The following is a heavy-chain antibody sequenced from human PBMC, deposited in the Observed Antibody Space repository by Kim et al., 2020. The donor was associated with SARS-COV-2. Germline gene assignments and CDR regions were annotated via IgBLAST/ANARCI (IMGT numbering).Heavy chain of an antibody. CDR2: IYYSGST. Sequence: SETLSLTCTVSGGSISSYYWSWIRQPPGKGLEWIGYIYYSGSTNYNPSLKSRVTISVDTSKNQFSLKLSCGTAADTAVYYCVRGNPNVVIVAPDAFYIWGQGTMVTVSS. CDR1: GGSISSYY. CDR3: VRGNPNVVIVAPDAFYI. J-gene: IGHJ3*02. V-gene: IGHV4-59*08. D-gene: IGHD5-12*01.